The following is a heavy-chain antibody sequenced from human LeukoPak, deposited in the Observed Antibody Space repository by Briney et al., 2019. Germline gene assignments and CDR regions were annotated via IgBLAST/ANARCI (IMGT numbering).Heavy chain of an antibody. CDR1: GGSISSYY. CDR3: ARSYGDYSNWFDP. D-gene: IGHD4-17*01. J-gene: IGHJ5*02. V-gene: IGHV4-59*01. Sequence: PSETLSLTCTVSGGSISSYYWSWIRQPPGKGLEWIGYIYYSDSTNYNTSLKSRVTISVATSKNQFSLKLSSVAAADTAVYYCARSYGDYSNWFDPWGQGTMVTVAS. CDR2: IYYSDST.